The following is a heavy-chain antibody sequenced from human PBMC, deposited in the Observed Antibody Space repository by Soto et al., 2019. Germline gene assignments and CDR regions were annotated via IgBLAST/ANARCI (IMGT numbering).Heavy chain of an antibody. CDR2: ISGSGGST. D-gene: IGHD2-2*01. CDR3: AKDIVVVPAADRANWFDP. J-gene: IGHJ5*02. V-gene: IGHV3-23*01. CDR1: GFTFSSYA. Sequence: GGSLRLSCAASGFTFSSYAMSWVRQAPGKGLEWVSAISGSGGSTYYADSVKGRFTISRDNSKNTLYLQMNSLRAEDTAVYYWAKDIVVVPAADRANWFDPWGQGTLVTVSS.